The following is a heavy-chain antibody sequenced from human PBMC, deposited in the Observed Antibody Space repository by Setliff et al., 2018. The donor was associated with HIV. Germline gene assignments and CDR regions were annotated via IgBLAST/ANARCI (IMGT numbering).Heavy chain of an antibody. V-gene: IGHV3-23*01. D-gene: IGHD3-16*01. CDR1: GFTFDNSA. Sequence: GGSLRLSCAASGFTFDNSAMGWVRQAPGKGLEWVSTVGANGDDTNYADSVRGRFTISRDNSRNTLYVQMNSLRAEDTAIYYCARDGGDGMLSSGYFDSWGQGTLVTVSS. CDR2: VGANGDDT. CDR3: ARDGGDGMLSSGYFDS. J-gene: IGHJ4*02.